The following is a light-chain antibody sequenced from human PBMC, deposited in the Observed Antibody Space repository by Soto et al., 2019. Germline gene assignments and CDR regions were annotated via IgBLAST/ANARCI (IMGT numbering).Light chain of an antibody. CDR1: QSISSY. CDR3: QQSYSNPVT. J-gene: IGKJ4*01. Sequence: DIQMTQSPSSLSASVGDRVTITCRASQSISSYLNWYQQKPGKAPKLLIYAASSLQSGVPSRFSGSGSVTDFTLTISSLQREDFATYYCQQSYSNPVTFGGGTKVEIK. CDR2: AAS. V-gene: IGKV1-39*01.